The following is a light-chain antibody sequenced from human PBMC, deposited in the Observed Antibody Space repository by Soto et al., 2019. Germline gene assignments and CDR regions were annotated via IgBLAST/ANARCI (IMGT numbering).Light chain of an antibody. J-gene: IGKJ4*01. V-gene: IGKV3-11*01. CDR3: PQRSNFT. CDR1: QSVSSY. CDR2: DAS. Sequence: EIVLTQSPATLSLSPGERATLSCRASQSVSSYLAWYQQKPGQAPRLLIYDASNRATGIPARFSGSGSGTDFTLTISSLEPEDFAVYYCPQRSNFTFGGGTKVEIK.